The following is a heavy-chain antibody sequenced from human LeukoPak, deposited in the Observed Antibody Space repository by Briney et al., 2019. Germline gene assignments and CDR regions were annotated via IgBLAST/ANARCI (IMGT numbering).Heavy chain of an antibody. J-gene: IGHJ4*02. CDR1: GGSFSGYY. V-gene: IGHV4-34*01. CDR3: ARVPSSRAPFDY. D-gene: IGHD2-2*01. Sequence: SETLSLTCAVYGGSFSGYYWSWIRQPPGKGLEWIGEINHSGSTNYNPSLKSRVTISVDTSKNQFSLKLSSVTAADTAVYCCARVPSSRAPFDYWGQGTLVTVSS. CDR2: INHSGST.